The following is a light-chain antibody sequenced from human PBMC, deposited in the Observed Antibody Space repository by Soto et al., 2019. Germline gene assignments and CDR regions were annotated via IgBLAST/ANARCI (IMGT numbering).Light chain of an antibody. Sequence: EIVLTQSPGTLSLSQGERATLSCRASQSVGTSYLAWYRQKPGQAPRLLIFGASNRATGIPDRFSGSGSGTNFTPTISRLEPEDVGVYYCQQYDYSPRTLGQGTKVDIK. CDR1: QSVGTSY. J-gene: IGKJ1*01. V-gene: IGKV3-20*01. CDR2: GAS. CDR3: QQYDYSPRT.